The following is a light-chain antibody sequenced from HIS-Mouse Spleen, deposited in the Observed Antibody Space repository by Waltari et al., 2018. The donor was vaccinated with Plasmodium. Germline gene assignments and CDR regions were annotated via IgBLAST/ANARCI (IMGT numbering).Light chain of an antibody. CDR3: QQYNNWPFT. CDR1: QGVSSN. V-gene: IGKV3-15*01. CDR2: GAS. J-gene: IGKJ3*01. Sequence: EIVMTQSPATLSVSPGERATLSCRASQGVSSNLAWYQRKPGQAPRLLTYGASTRATGIPARFSGSGSGTEFTLTISSLQSEDFAVYYCQQYNNWPFTFGPGTKVDIK.